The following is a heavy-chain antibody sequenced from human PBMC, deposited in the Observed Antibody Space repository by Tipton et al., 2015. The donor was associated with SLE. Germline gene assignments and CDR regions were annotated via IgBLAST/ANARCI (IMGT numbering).Heavy chain of an antibody. D-gene: IGHD5-12*01. CDR1: GFTLGDFA. CDR2: IRSKAYGASR. Sequence: SLRLSCTASGFTLGDFAMIWFRQAPGKGLEWLGFIRSKAYGASREYAASVNGRFIISRDDSKNIAYLQMNSLRAEDTAVYYCARSLLSGYDSYGMDVWGQGTTVTVSS. CDR3: ARSLLSGYDSYGMDV. J-gene: IGHJ6*02. V-gene: IGHV3-49*03.